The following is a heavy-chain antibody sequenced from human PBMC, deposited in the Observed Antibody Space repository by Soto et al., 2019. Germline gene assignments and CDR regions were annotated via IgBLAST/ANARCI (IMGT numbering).Heavy chain of an antibody. CDR1: GFTFSSYG. V-gene: IGHV3-30*18. CDR2: ISYDGSNK. Sequence: VGSLRLSCAASGFTFSSYGMHWVRQAPGKGLEWVAVISYDGSNKYYADSVKGRFTISRDNSKNTLYLQMNSLRAEDTAVYYCAKDAYGDYHSPYYYYGMDVWGQGTTVTVSS. D-gene: IGHD4-17*01. J-gene: IGHJ6*02. CDR3: AKDAYGDYHSPYYYYGMDV.